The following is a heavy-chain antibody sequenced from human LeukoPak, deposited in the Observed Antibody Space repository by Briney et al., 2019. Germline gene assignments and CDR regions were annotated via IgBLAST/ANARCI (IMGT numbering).Heavy chain of an antibody. J-gene: IGHJ4*02. D-gene: IGHD7-27*01. V-gene: IGHV6-1*01. Sequence: PSQTLSLTCAISGDTVSSNTAAYNWPRLSPSRGLEWLGRTYYRSTWLNDYAPSVRGRITVSPDTSKNQFSLQLNSVTPEDTAVYYCARDRLGMGFWGQGTPVIVSS. CDR3: ARDRLGMGF. CDR2: TYYRSTWLN. CDR1: GDTVSSNTAA.